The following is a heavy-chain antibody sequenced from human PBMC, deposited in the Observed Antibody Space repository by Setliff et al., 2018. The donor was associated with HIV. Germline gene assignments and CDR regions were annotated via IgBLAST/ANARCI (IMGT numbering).Heavy chain of an antibody. D-gene: IGHD2-15*01. CDR1: GFTFSSYS. CDR2: ISSSSSTI. Sequence: GSLRLSCAASGFTFSSYSMNWARQAPGKGLEWVSYISSSSSTIYYADSVKGRFTISRDNAKNSLYLQMNSLRAEDTAVYYCARSYCSGGSCYVFDIWGQGTMVTVSS. V-gene: IGHV3-48*01. J-gene: IGHJ3*02. CDR3: ARSYCSGGSCYVFDI.